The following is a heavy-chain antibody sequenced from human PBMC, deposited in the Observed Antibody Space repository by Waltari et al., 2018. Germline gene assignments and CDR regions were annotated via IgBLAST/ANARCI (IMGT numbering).Heavy chain of an antibody. V-gene: IGHV4-38-2*02. J-gene: IGHJ4*02. CDR3: ARDKMATIRTMDY. CDR2: IYHSGST. CDR1: GYSISSGYY. D-gene: IGHD5-12*01. Sequence: QVQLQESGPGLVKPSETLSLTCAVSGYSISSGYYWGWIRQPPGKGLEWIGSIYHSGSTYYYPSLKSRVTISVDTSKNQFSLKLSSVTAADTAVYYCARDKMATIRTMDYWGQGTLVTVSS.